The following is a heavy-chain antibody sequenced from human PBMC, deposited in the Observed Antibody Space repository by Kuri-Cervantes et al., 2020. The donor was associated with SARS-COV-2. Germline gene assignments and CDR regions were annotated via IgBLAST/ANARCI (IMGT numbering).Heavy chain of an antibody. CDR3: ASDLPSDYTYYYYYMDV. Sequence: GSLRLSCTVSGGSISSYYWSWIRQPPGKGLEWIGEINHSGSTNYNPSLKSRVTISVDTSKNQFSLKLSSVTAADTAVYYCASDLPSDYTYYYYYMDVWGKGTTVTVSS. V-gene: IGHV4-34*01. CDR2: INHSGST. J-gene: IGHJ6*03. CDR1: GGSISSYY. D-gene: IGHD4/OR15-4a*01.